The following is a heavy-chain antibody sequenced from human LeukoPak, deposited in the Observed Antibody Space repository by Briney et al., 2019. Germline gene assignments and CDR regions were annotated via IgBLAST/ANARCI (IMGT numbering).Heavy chain of an antibody. CDR3: ARGGAGSRYFNS. CDR2: ISYSGSP. Sequence: SETLSLTCSVSGGSISSDYWSWIRQPPGKGLEWVAFISYSGSPDYNPSLTSRVTISIDTSKNQFSLKLTSVTSADTAVYYCARGGAGSRYFNSWGQGTLVTVSS. J-gene: IGHJ4*02. CDR1: GGSISSDY. V-gene: IGHV4-59*01. D-gene: IGHD1-26*01.